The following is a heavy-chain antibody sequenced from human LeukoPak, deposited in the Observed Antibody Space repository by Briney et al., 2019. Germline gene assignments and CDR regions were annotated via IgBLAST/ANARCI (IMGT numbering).Heavy chain of an antibody. V-gene: IGHV4-34*01. CDR2: INHSGST. J-gene: IGHJ4*02. CDR1: GGSFSGYY. CDR3: ATLEATIYYFDY. D-gene: IGHD5-24*01. Sequence: PSETPSLTCAVYGGSFSGYYWSWIRQPPGKGLEWIGEINHSGSTNYNPSLKSRVTISVDTSKNQFSLKLSPVTAADTAVYYCATLEATIYYFDYWGQGTLVTVSS.